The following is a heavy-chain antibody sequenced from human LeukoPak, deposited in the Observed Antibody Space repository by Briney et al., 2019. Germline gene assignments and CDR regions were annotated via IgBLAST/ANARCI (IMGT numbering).Heavy chain of an antibody. D-gene: IGHD5-18*01. J-gene: IGHJ4*02. CDR2: IRYDGSKK. CDR3: AKGDTAMAPRPFDY. V-gene: IGHV3-30*02. Sequence: GGPLRLSCAASGFSFSSYGMHWVRQAPGKGLEWVAFIRYDGSKKYYADSVKGRFTISRDNSKNTLYLQMNSLRAEDTAVYYCAKGDTAMAPRPFDYWGQGTLVTVSS. CDR1: GFSFSSYG.